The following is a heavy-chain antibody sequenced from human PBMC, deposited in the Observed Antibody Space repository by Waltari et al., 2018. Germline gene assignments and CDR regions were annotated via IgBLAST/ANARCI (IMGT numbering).Heavy chain of an antibody. V-gene: IGHV4-34*01. Sequence: QVPLNQWGAGTLKHSDTLSLTCGVYGGYFSGYHWTWFRQSPGKGLEWIGEINNGGVTNYSPSLKSRVTISVDASKNQFSLFVRSVTAADTAVYYCARGGVPDYYGSGSPYRNWFDPWGQGTLVTVSS. CDR1: GGYFSGYH. J-gene: IGHJ5*02. CDR3: ARGGVPDYYGSGSPYRNWFDP. CDR2: INNGGVT. D-gene: IGHD3-10*01.